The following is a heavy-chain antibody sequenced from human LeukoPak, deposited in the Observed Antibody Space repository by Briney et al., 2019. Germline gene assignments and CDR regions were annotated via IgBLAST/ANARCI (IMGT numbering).Heavy chain of an antibody. J-gene: IGHJ4*02. V-gene: IGHV3-30*18. CDR1: GFTFSSYA. CDR3: AKRGKGYYDSSGQGSY. Sequence: PGGSLRLSCAASGFTFSSYAMSWVRQAPGKGLEWVAVISYDGSNKYYADSVKGRFAISRDNSKNTLYLQMNSLRAEDTAVYYCAKRGKGYYDSSGQGSYWGQGTLVTVSS. CDR2: ISYDGSNK. D-gene: IGHD3-22*01.